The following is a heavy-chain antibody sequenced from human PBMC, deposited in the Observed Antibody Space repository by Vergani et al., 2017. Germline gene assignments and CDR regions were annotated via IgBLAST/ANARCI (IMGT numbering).Heavy chain of an antibody. Sequence: EVQLLESGGGLVQPGGSRRLSCAGAGFTFDTYTMAYVRQAPGKGLEWVATISSGGGDIFYADSVKGRFTISRENSKTTLFLQMNNLKDEDTAVYYCTTAWGLYYLHGEYFQYWGRGTLVSVSS. V-gene: IGHV3-23*01. CDR2: ISSGGGDI. CDR3: TTAWGLYYLHGEYFQY. D-gene: IGHD3-10*01. J-gene: IGHJ1*01. CDR1: GFTFDTYT.